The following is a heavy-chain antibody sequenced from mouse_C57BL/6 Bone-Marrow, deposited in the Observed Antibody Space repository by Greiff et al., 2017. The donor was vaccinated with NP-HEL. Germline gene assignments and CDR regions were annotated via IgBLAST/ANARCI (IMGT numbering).Heavy chain of an antibody. Sequence: QVQLKQPGAELVKPGASVKVSCKASGYTFTSYWMHWVKQRPGQGLEWIGRIHPSDSDTNYNQKFKGKATLTVDKSSSTAYMQLSSLTSEDSAVYYCASRLLRYPYYYAMDYWGQGTSVTVSS. J-gene: IGHJ4*01. CDR1: GYTFTSYW. CDR2: IHPSDSDT. CDR3: ASRLLRYPYYYAMDY. D-gene: IGHD1-1*01. V-gene: IGHV1-74*01.